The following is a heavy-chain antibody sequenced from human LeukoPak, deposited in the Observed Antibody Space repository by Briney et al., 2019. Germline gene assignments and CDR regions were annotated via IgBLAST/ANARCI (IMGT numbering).Heavy chain of an antibody. V-gene: IGHV4-39*01. D-gene: IGHD1-1*01. CDR3: ARQAPSTATTGGWFDP. Sequence: LSLTCTVSRGSISSSTFYGGWIRQPPGRGLEWIGSIHYSGDTYYNPSLKSRVIISVDTSKNQFSLKLTSVTAADTAVYYCARQAPSTATTGGWFDPWGQGTVVTVSS. CDR1: RGSISSSTFY. J-gene: IGHJ5*02. CDR2: IHYSGDT.